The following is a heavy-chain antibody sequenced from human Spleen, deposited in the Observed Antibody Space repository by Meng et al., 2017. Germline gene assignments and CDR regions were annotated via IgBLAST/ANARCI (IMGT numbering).Heavy chain of an antibody. Sequence: SVKVSCKASGGIFSSYAISWVRQAPGQGLEWMGGIIPIFGTANYAQKFQGRVTITADKSTSTAYMELSSLRPEDTAVYYCARDNFAGVVGATMGDGNWFDPWGQGTLVTVSS. CDR3: ARDNFAGVVGATMGDGNWFDP. CDR2: IIPIFGTA. D-gene: IGHD1-26*01. V-gene: IGHV1-69*06. CDR1: GGIFSSYA. J-gene: IGHJ5*02.